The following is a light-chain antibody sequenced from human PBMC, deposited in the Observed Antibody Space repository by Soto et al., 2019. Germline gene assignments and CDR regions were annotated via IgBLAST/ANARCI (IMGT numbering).Light chain of an antibody. J-gene: IGLJ3*02. CDR2: SNN. Sequence: QSVLTQPPSASGTPGQRVTISCSGSSSNIGSNTVNWYQQFSGTAPKLLIYSNNQRPSGVPDRFSGSKSGTSASLAITGLQAEDEADYYCQSYDSSLSGSVFGGGTKLTVL. CDR1: SSNIGSNT. CDR3: QSYDSSLSGSV. V-gene: IGLV1-44*01.